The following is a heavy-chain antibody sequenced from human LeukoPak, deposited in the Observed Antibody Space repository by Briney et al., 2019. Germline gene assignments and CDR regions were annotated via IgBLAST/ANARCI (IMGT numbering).Heavy chain of an antibody. CDR1: GGSFSGYY. CDR3: ARHSTTVTTFRYYYYYMDV. D-gene: IGHD4-11*01. Sequence: SETLSLTCAVYGGSFSGYYWSWIRRPPGKGLEWIGEINHSGSTNYNPSLKSRVTISVETSKNQFSVKLRSVNAADTAVYYCARHSTTVTTFRYYYYYMDVWGKGTTVTISS. V-gene: IGHV4-34*01. CDR2: INHSGST. J-gene: IGHJ6*03.